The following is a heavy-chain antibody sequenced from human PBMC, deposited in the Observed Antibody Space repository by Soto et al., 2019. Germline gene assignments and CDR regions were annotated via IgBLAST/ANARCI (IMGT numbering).Heavy chain of an antibody. CDR1: GGSFSGYY. CDR3: ARLAIGYDSSGHYPHYYYGMDV. V-gene: IGHV4-34*01. J-gene: IGHJ6*02. CDR2: INHSGST. D-gene: IGHD3-22*01. Sequence: SETLSLTCAVYGGSFSGYYWSWIRQPPGKGLEWIGEINHSGSTNYNPSLKSRVTISVDTSKNQFSLKLSSVTAADTAVYYCARLAIGYDSSGHYPHYYYGMDVWGQGTTVTVSS.